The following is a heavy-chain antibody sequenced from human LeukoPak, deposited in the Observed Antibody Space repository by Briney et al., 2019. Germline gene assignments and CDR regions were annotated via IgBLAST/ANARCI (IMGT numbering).Heavy chain of an antibody. CDR1: GGSISSSSYY. D-gene: IGHD2-15*01. Sequence: SETLSLTCTVSGGSISSSSYYWGWIRQPPGKGLEWIGYIYYSGNTNYNPSLKSRVTMSVDTSKNQFSLKLSSVTAADTAVYYCARDRRYSLRANWFDPWGQGTLVTVSS. CDR2: IYYSGNT. J-gene: IGHJ5*02. CDR3: ARDRRYSLRANWFDP. V-gene: IGHV4-61*05.